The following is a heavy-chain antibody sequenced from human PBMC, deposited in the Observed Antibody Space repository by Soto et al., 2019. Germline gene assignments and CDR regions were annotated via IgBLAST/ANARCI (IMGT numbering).Heavy chain of an antibody. J-gene: IGHJ6*03. CDR3: ARHTIYDFWSGYFSYYYMDV. CDR2: IYYSGST. Sequence: SETLSLTCTVSGGSISSDYWSWIRQPPGKGLEWIGYIYYSGSTNYNPSLKSRVTISVDTSKNQFSLKLSSVTAADTAVYYCARHTIYDFWSGYFSYYYMDVWGKGTTVTVSS. V-gene: IGHV4-59*08. CDR1: GGSISSDY. D-gene: IGHD3-3*01.